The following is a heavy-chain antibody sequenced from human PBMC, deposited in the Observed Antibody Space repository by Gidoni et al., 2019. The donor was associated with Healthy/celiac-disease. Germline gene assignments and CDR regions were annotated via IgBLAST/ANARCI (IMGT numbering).Heavy chain of an antibody. CDR3: ASGITGTTPYYYGMDV. Sequence: QLQLVESGGGVVQPGRSLRLSRAASGSTFSSYAMHWVRQATGKGLEWVAVISYDGSNKYYADSVKGRFTISRDNSKNTLYLQMNSLRAEDTAVYYCASGITGTTPYYYGMDVWGQGTTVTVSS. CDR2: ISYDGSNK. CDR1: GSTFSSYA. V-gene: IGHV3-30-3*01. J-gene: IGHJ6*02. D-gene: IGHD1-7*01.